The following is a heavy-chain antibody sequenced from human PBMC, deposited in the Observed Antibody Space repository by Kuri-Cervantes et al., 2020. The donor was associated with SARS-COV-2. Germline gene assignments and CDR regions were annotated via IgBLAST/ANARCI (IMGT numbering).Heavy chain of an antibody. V-gene: IGHV3-21*01. J-gene: IGHJ6*02. CDR1: GFTFSSYS. D-gene: IGHD2-15*01. Sequence: GGSLRLSCAASGFTFSSYSVNWVRQAPGKGLEWVSSISSSSSYIYYADSVKGRFTISRDNAKNSLYLQMNSLRAEDTAVYYCARGGYCSGGSCYSVYYYYYYGMDVWGQGTTVTVSS. CDR3: ARGGYCSGGSCYSVYYYYYYGMDV. CDR2: ISSSSSYI.